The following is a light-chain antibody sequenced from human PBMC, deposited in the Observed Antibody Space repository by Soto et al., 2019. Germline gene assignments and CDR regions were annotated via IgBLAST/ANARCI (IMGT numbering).Light chain of an antibody. J-gene: IGKJ1*01. Sequence: DIQMTQSPSTLSASVGDRVTITCRASQYISSRLAWYQQKPGKAPKVLIYKASTLKSGVPSRFSGSGSGTEFALTISSLQPDDFATYYCQEYNTYSRTFGQGTKVDIK. CDR1: QYISSR. CDR2: KAS. CDR3: QEYNTYSRT. V-gene: IGKV1-5*03.